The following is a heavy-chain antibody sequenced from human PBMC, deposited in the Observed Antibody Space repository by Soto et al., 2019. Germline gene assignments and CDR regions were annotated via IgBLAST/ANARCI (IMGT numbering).Heavy chain of an antibody. J-gene: IGHJ5*02. D-gene: IGHD6-13*01. V-gene: IGHV4-59*01. Sequence: PSETLSLTCTVSGGSIRSYYWSWIRQPPGKGLEWIGYIYYSGSTNYNPSLKSRVTISVDTSKNQFSLKLSSVTAADTAVYYCARGKAERNWSDPWGQGTLVPVSS. CDR3: ARGKAERNWSDP. CDR2: IYYSGST. CDR1: GGSIRSYY.